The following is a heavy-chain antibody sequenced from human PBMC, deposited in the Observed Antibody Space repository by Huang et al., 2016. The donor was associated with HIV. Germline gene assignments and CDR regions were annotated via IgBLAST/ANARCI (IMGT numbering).Heavy chain of an antibody. Sequence: QVQLVQSRAEVKKPGASVKVSCKVSEYNHTELSIHWVRQPPGKGLEWMGGFDPEMGETIYAQKFLGRVTMTEDTSTETAFMELSGLRPEDTAVYYCATGFDVFFDFWGQGTLVTVSS. V-gene: IGHV1-24*01. D-gene: IGHD3-9*01. CDR3: ATGFDVFFDF. CDR2: FDPEMGET. J-gene: IGHJ4*02. CDR1: EYNHTELS.